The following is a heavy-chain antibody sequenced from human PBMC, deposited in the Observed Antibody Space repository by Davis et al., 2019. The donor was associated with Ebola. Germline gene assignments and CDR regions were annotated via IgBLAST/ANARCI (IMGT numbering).Heavy chain of an antibody. CDR3: ASSSVDYGDYPPVY. CDR2: INHSGST. Sequence: SETLSLTCAVYGGSFSGYYWSWIRQPPGKGLEWIGEINHSGSTNYNPSLKSRVTISVDTSKNQFSLKLSSVTAADTAVYYCASSSVDYGDYPPVYWGQGTLVTVSS. J-gene: IGHJ4*02. D-gene: IGHD4-17*01. V-gene: IGHV4-34*01. CDR1: GGSFSGYY.